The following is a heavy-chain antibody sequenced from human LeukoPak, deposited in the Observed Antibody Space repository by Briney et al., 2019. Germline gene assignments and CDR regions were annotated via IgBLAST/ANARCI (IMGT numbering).Heavy chain of an antibody. D-gene: IGHD6-19*01. CDR1: GYTFTGYY. CDR2: INPNSGGT. Sequence: ASVKVSCKASGYTFTGYYMHWVRQAPGQGLEWMGRINPNSGGTNYAQKFQGRVTMTTDTSTSTAYMELRSLRSDDTAVYYCAAGETPWPVRCDYWGQGTLVTVSS. V-gene: IGHV1-2*06. CDR3: AAGETPWPVRCDY. J-gene: IGHJ4*02.